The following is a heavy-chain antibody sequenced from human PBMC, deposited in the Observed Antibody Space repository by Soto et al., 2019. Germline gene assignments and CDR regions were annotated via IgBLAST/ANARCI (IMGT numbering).Heavy chain of an antibody. CDR1: GYTFTSYA. V-gene: IGHV1-3*01. CDR3: ARDLAGWTDY. D-gene: IGHD6-19*01. CDR2: INAGNGNT. Sequence: QVQLVQSGAEVKKPGASVKVSCKASGYTFTSYAMHWVRQAPGQRLEWMGWINAGNGNTKYSQKFQGRVTITSDTSASTDYMELSSLRSEDTAVDYCARDLAGWTDYWGQGTLVTVSS. J-gene: IGHJ4*02.